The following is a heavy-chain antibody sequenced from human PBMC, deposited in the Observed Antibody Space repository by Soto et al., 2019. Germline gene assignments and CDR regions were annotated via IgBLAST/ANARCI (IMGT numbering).Heavy chain of an antibody. CDR1: GFSFSSYG. J-gene: IGHJ4*02. CDR2: IWYDGSKK. Sequence: GGSLRLSCAASGFSFSSYGMHWVRQAPGKGLEWVAVIWYDGSKKNYADSVKGRFTISRDNSKNTLYLQMNSLRAEDTAVYYCARGDYGDYKQRGIVFDYWGQGTLVTVSS. D-gene: IGHD4-17*01. V-gene: IGHV3-33*01. CDR3: ARGDYGDYKQRGIVFDY.